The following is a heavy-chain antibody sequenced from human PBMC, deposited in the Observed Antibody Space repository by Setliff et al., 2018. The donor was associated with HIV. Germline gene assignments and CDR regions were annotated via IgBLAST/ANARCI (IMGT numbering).Heavy chain of an antibody. CDR1: GYSFTTYG. V-gene: IGHV1-18*01. J-gene: IGHJ2*01. CDR3: ARGHHFYWYFDR. Sequence: VASVKVSCKASGYSFTTYGISWVRQAPGQGLEWVGWISVYNGQTLYAQKVQDRITVTMDIPKDTAYMELRGLTPDDTAVYYCARGHHFYWYFDRWGPGTLVTVSS. CDR2: ISVYNGQT.